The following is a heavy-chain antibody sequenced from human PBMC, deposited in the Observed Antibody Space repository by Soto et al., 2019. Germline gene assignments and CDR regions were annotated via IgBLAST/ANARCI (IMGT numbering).Heavy chain of an antibody. CDR1: GYTFTSYG. D-gene: IGHD2-15*01. Sequence: QVQLVQSGAEVKKPGASVKVSCKASGYTFTSYGISWVRQAPGQGLEWMGWISAYNGNTNYAQKLQGRVTMTTDTATSTADMELRSMRTDDTAVYYCARSGGSGGSCYSYYFDYWGQGTLVTVSS. CDR3: ARSGGSGGSCYSYYFDY. J-gene: IGHJ4*02. CDR2: ISAYNGNT. V-gene: IGHV1-18*01.